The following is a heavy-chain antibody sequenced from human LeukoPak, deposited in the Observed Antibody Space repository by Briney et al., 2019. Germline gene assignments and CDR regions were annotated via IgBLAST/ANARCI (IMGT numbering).Heavy chain of an antibody. V-gene: IGHV4-59*12. J-gene: IGHJ6*02. Sequence: SETLSLTCTVSGGSISSYYWSWIRQPPGKGLEWIGYIYYSGSTNYNPSLKSRVTMSVDTSKNQFSLKLSSVTAADTAVYYCARDMGDSSGYPHLGGMDVWGQGTTVTVSS. CDR2: IYYSGST. CDR3: ARDMGDSSGYPHLGGMDV. D-gene: IGHD3-22*01. CDR1: GGSISSYY.